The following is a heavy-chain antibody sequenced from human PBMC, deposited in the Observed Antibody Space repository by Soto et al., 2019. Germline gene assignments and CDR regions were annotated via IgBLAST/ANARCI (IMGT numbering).Heavy chain of an antibody. CDR2: ISGSGDST. CDR3: ASRSSAGYFDY. Sequence: EVQLLESGGGLVQPGGSLRLSCAASGFTFSSYAMNWVRQAPGKGLERVSVISGSGDSTYYADSVKGRFTISRDNSKNPLYRQVTSLRAADTGVCYCASRSSAGYFDYWGQGSLITVSS. V-gene: IGHV3-23*01. CDR1: GFTFSSYA. D-gene: IGHD6-19*01. J-gene: IGHJ4*02.